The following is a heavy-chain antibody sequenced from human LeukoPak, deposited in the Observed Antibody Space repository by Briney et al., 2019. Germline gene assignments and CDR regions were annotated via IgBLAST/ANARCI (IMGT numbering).Heavy chain of an antibody. J-gene: IGHJ5*02. CDR3: ARGAAAGIVGWLDP. Sequence: GGSLRLSCAASGFTFSDYYMSWIRQAPGKGLEWLSYISNNGRTIYYADSVKGRFTISRYNAKNSLYLQMNSLRVEDTAVYYCARGAAAGIVGWLDPWGQGTLVTVSS. V-gene: IGHV3-11*04. D-gene: IGHD6-13*01. CDR2: ISNNGRTI. CDR1: GFTFSDYY.